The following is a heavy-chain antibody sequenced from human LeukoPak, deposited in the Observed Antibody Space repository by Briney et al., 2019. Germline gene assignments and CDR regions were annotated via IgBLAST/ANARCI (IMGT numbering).Heavy chain of an antibody. J-gene: IGHJ3*02. V-gene: IGHV3-53*01. Sequence: GGSLRLSCAASTFTVSTNYMSWVRQAPGKGLEWVSLISSGGSTYYADSVKGRFTISRDNSGNTLYLQMNSLRAEDTAVYYCARDGGGYCNSSSCYGGAFDIWGQGTMVTVSS. D-gene: IGHD2-2*01. CDR3: ARDGGGYCNSSSCYGGAFDI. CDR1: TFTVSTNY. CDR2: ISSGGST.